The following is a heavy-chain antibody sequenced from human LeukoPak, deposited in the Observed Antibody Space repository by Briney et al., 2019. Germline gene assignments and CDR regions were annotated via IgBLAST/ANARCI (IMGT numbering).Heavy chain of an antibody. CDR1: GGTFSSYA. J-gene: IGHJ3*02. CDR2: IIPIFGTA. D-gene: IGHD2-15*01. V-gene: IGHV1-69*13. CDR3: ARARQRIVVVVAATPGAFDI. Sequence: SVKVSCKAPGGTFSSYAISWVRQAPGQGLEWMGGIIPIFGTANYAQKFQGRVTITADESTSTAYMELSSLRSEDTAVYYCARARQRIVVVVAATPGAFDIWGQGTMVTVSS.